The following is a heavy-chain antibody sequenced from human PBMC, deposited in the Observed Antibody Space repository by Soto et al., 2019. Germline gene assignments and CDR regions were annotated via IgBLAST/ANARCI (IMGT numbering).Heavy chain of an antibody. V-gene: IGHV1-3*01. Sequence: QVHLVQSGGEVKKPGASVKFSCKASGYTFTNYAIQWVRQAPGQTLEWMGWINAGNGNTKYSQKFQGRVTITRDTSASTAYMELSSLRSEDTAVYYCAREDSTGWYWGVFDSWGQGTLVTVSS. CDR3: AREDSTGWYWGVFDS. J-gene: IGHJ4*02. CDR1: GYTFTNYA. CDR2: INAGNGNT. D-gene: IGHD6-19*01.